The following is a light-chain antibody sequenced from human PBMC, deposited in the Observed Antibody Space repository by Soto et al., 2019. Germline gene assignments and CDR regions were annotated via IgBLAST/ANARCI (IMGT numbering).Light chain of an antibody. Sequence: QSALTQPVSVSGSPGQSITISCTGTSSDVGGYGYVSWYQQHTGKTPKLMIYDVTNRPSGVSSRFSGSKSGNTASLTISGLQAEDEADYYCASYTTSSTWVFGGGTKLTVL. CDR3: ASYTTSSTWV. V-gene: IGLV2-14*03. J-gene: IGLJ3*02. CDR2: DVT. CDR1: SSDVGGYGY.